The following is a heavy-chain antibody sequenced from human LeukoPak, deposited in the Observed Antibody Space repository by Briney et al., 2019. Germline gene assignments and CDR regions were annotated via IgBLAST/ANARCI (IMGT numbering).Heavy chain of an antibody. J-gene: IGHJ4*02. V-gene: IGHV3-7*03. CDR2: IKQDGSEK. D-gene: IGHD3-16*01. CDR1: GFTFSSYW. Sequence: QPGGSLRLSCAASGFTFSSYWMSWVRQAPGKGLEWVANIKQDGSEKYYVDSVKGRFTISRDNAKNSLYLQMNSLRAEDTALYYCAKDIKGGGVAEGPDYWGQGTLVTVSS. CDR3: AKDIKGGGVAEGPDY.